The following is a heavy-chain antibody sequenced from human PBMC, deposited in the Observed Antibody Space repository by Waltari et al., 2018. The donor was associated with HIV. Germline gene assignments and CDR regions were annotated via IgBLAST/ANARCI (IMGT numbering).Heavy chain of an antibody. V-gene: IGHV3-30*04. CDR1: GFIFPNYA. D-gene: IGHD3-22*01. CDR2: ISYDGSAK. CDR3: ARDLTYYFDTSGYWGADY. J-gene: IGHJ4*02. Sequence: QVQLVESGGGVVQPGTSLSLSCAASGFIFPNYAMSWVRQAPGKGLEWVAVISYDGSAKHYADSVKGRFTISRDIYENTLYLQMNSLRVEDTGVFYCARDLTYYFDTSGYWGADYWGQGTPVTVSS.